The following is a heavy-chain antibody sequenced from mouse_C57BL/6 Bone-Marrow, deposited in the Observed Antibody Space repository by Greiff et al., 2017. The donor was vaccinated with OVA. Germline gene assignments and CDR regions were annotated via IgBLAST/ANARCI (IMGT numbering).Heavy chain of an antibody. Sequence: QVTLKVSGAELMKPGASVKLSCKATGYTFTGYWIEWVKQRPGHGLEWIGEILPGSGSTNYNKKFTGKATFTADTSSNTAYMQLSSLTTEVSAIYYCATSPRFAYWGQGTLVTVSA. CDR3: ATSPRFAY. V-gene: IGHV1-9*01. CDR2: ILPGSGST. CDR1: GYTFTGYW. J-gene: IGHJ3*01.